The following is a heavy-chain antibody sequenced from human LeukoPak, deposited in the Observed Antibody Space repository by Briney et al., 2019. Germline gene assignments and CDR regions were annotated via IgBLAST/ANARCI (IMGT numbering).Heavy chain of an antibody. Sequence: KPSETLSLTCTVSGGSITTYYWSWIRQPPGKGLEWIGYIYYSGSTHYNPSLKSRVTISVDTSKDQFSLKLSSVTAADTAVYYCARGAGTEDYWGQGALVTVSS. V-gene: IGHV4-59*01. CDR1: GGSITTYY. J-gene: IGHJ4*02. CDR3: ARGAGTEDY. CDR2: IYYSGST. D-gene: IGHD1-7*01.